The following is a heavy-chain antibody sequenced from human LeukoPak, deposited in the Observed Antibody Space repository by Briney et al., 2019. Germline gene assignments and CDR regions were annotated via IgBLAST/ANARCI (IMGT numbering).Heavy chain of an antibody. CDR2: IYFSGRT. CDR1: GGSIRITSYY. V-gene: IGHV4-39*07. CDR3: ARGGSYWDS. Sequence: SETLPLPFTVSGGSIRITSYYWGWIRPSPGREPEWIGSIYFSGRTHYNPSLESRVTISVDTSNNQFSLRLNSVTAADTAVYYCARGGSYWDSWGQGTLVTVSS. D-gene: IGHD3-10*01. J-gene: IGHJ4*02.